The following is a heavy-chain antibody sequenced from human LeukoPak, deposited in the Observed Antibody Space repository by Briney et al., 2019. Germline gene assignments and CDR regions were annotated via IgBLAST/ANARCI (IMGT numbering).Heavy chain of an antibody. CDR2: IYWDDDK. CDR3: AHHPSFLLELYAPYYYYYMDV. Sequence: SGPTLVKPTQTLTLTCTFSGFSLSTSGVGVGWIRQPPGKALEWLALIYWDDDKRYSPSLKSRLTITKDTSKNQVVLTMTNMDPVDTATYYCAHHPSFLLELYAPYYYYYMDVWGKGTTVTVSS. V-gene: IGHV2-5*02. J-gene: IGHJ6*03. CDR1: GFSLSTSGVG. D-gene: IGHD1-7*01.